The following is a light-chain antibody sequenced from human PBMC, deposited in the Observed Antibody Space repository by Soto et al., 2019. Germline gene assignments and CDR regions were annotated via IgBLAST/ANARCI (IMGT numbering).Light chain of an antibody. CDR2: ANT. Sequence: QAVVTQPPSVSGAPGQRVTISCTGSSSNIGAGSDVHWYQQLPGTAPKLLIYANTNRPSGVPDRFSGSKSGTSASLAITGLQAEDEADYYCQSSDSSISGVVFGGGTKLTVL. J-gene: IGLJ2*01. CDR3: QSSDSSISGVV. CDR1: SSNIGAGSD. V-gene: IGLV1-40*01.